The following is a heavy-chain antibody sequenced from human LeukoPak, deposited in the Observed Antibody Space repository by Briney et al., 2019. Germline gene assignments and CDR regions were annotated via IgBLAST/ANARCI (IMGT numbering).Heavy chain of an antibody. CDR1: GFTFSSYS. CDR3: ARDYGNDFWSGYIRHYNWFDP. D-gene: IGHD3-3*01. Sequence: GGSLRLSCAASGFTFSSYSMNWVRQAPGKGLEWVSYISSSSSTIYYADSVKGRFTISRDNAKNSLYLQMNSLRAEDTAVYYCARDYGNDFWSGYIRHYNWFDPWGQGTLVTVSS. CDR2: ISSSSSTI. V-gene: IGHV3-48*01. J-gene: IGHJ5*02.